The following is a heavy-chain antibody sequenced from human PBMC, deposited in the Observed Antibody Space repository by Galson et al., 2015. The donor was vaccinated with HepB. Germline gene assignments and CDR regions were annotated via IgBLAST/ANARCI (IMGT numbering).Heavy chain of an antibody. CDR1: GFTFSSYA. V-gene: IGHV3-23*01. D-gene: IGHD4-11*01. CDR2: ISGSDSST. J-gene: IGHJ5*02. CDR3: AKDRLGGMTTVTTHWFDP. Sequence: SLRLSCAASGFTFSSYAMSWVRQAPGKGLEWVSTISGSDSSTYYADSVKSRFTISRDNSKNKLYLQMNSLRAEDTAVYYCAKDRLGGMTTVTTHWFDPWGQGTLVTVSS.